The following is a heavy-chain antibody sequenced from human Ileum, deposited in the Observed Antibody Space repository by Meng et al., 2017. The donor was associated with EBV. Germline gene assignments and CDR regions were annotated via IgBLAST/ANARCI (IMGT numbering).Heavy chain of an antibody. CDR3: ASHPGGNSQYYSSGDDY. V-gene: IGHV4-34*01. CDR2: INHRGGA. J-gene: IGHJ4*02. CDR1: GGSFSGYY. D-gene: IGHD3-22*01. Sequence: QVQPQQCGAGLLQPSETLSLTCAVYGGSFSGYYWSWIRQPPGKGLEWIGEINHRGGAFYNPSLKSRVTMSIDTSKNQFSLKLNSVTAADTAVYYCASHPGGNSQYYSSGDDYWGQGALVTVSS.